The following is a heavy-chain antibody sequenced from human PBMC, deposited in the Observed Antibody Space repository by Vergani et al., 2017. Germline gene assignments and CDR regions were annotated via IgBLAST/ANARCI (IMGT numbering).Heavy chain of an antibody. CDR1: GGSFTRYH. V-gene: IGHV4-34*01. Sequence: QVQLQQWGGGLLKPSETLSLTCVVNGGSFTRYHWTWIRQSPGEGLEWVGDIDHTGRPDYNPSLKSRLTMSVDKSRNQFSLTHNSVTATDTAIYFCARVNTETNGHLYYYYYMDVWGQGTAVTVS. CDR2: IDHTGRP. J-gene: IGHJ6*03. D-gene: IGHD4-11*01. CDR3: ARVNTETNGHLYYYYYMDV.